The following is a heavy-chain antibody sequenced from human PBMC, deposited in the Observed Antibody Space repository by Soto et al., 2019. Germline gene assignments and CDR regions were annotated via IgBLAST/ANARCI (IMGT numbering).Heavy chain of an antibody. J-gene: IGHJ6*02. CDR1: GFTFSSYS. CDR2: ISSSSSYI. D-gene: IGHD6-13*01. V-gene: IGHV3-21*01. Sequence: PGGSLRLSCAASGFTFSSYSMNWVRQAPGKGLEWVSSISSSSSYIYYADSVKGRFTISRDNAKNSLYLQMNSLRAEDTAVYYCARVSGIAAAGTLFYYYGMDVWGQGTTVTVSS. CDR3: ARVSGIAAAGTLFYYYGMDV.